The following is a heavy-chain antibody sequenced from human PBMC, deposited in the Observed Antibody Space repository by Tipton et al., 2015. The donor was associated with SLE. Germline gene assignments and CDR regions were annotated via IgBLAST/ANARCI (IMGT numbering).Heavy chain of an antibody. D-gene: IGHD4-17*01. V-gene: IGHV3-43*01. J-gene: IGHJ6*02. Sequence: AVSGFTFDDYTMHWVRQAPGKGLEWVSLISWDGGSTYYADSVKGRFTISRDNSKNSLYLQMNSLRTEDTALYYCAKDGLTTVTTSPRDYYGMDVWGQGTTVTVSS. CDR1: GFTFDDYT. CDR2: ISWDGGST. CDR3: AKDGLTTVTTSPRDYYGMDV.